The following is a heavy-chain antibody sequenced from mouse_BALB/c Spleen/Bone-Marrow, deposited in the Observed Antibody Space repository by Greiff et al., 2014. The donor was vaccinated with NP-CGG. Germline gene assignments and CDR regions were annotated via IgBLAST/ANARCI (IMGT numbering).Heavy chain of an antibody. D-gene: IGHD4-1*01. CDR1: GYAFTNYW. Sequence: VQLQQSGVELVRPGTSVKVSCKASGYAFTNYWLEWVKQRPGQGLEWIGVINPGSGGINYDEKFKGKATLTADKSSNTAYMRLSSLTSDDSAVYFCARELGRGFAYWGQGTLVTVSA. CDR2: INPGSGGI. CDR3: ARELGRGFAY. J-gene: IGHJ3*01. V-gene: IGHV1-54*01.